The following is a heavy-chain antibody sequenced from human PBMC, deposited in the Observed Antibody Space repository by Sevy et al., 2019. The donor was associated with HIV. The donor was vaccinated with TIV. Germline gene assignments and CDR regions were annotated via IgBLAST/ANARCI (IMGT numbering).Heavy chain of an antibody. CDR2: ISYEGTET. D-gene: IGHD6-13*01. V-gene: IGHV3-30-3*01. CDR1: GFAFSSHA. Sequence: GGSLRLSCAASGFAFSSHAMHWVRQTPGKGLEWVAVISYEGTETFYAASVEGRFTISRDNSKNMLSLQINSLRPEDTAVYFCARDGGYSIKWYPLYWGHGTLVTVSS. J-gene: IGHJ4*01. CDR3: ARDGGYSIKWYPLY.